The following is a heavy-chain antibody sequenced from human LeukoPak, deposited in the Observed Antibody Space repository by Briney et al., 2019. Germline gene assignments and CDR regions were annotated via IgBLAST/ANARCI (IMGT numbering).Heavy chain of an antibody. J-gene: IGHJ4*02. CDR1: GFTFSSYG. CDR3: ARGIAAGHRLDY. CDR2: IGSSSSYI. V-gene: IGHV3-21*01. Sequence: PGGSLRLSCAASGFTFSSYGMSWVRQAPGKGLEWVSSIGSSSSYIYYADSVKGRFTISRDNAKNSLYLQMNSLRAEDTAVYYCARGIAAGHRLDYWGQGTLVTVSS. D-gene: IGHD6-13*01.